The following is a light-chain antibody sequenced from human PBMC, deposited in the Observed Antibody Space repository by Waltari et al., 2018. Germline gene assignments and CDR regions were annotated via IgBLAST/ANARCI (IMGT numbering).Light chain of an antibody. J-gene: IGKJ5*01. CDR3: QQRSGWPPVLI. Sequence: IVLTQSPATLVFSPGERAIPSCRGRQSVSNCLAWYQQKSGQAPRLLMYDASIRATDSPARFSGSGSGTDFTLTISSLEPEDSAVYYCQQRSGWPPVLIFGQGTRQEIK. CDR1: QSVSNC. V-gene: IGKV3-11*01. CDR2: DAS.